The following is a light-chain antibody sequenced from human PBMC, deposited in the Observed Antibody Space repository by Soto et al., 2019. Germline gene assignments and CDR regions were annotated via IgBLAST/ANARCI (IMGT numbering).Light chain of an antibody. CDR1: SGEVGNYDL. V-gene: IGLV2-23*02. CDR3: CSYAGNGARV. Sequence: QSALTQPASVSGSPGQSITISCSGSSGEVGNYDLVSWYQQIPGKAPQLMIFEVSRRPSRVSDRFSGSKSGNTASLTISGLQAEDEGDFYCCSYAGNGARVFGGGTKLTVL. J-gene: IGLJ3*02. CDR2: EVS.